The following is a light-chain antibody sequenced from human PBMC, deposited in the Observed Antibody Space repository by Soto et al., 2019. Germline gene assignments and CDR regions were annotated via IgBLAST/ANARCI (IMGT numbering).Light chain of an antibody. J-gene: IGKJ1*01. Sequence: EIVLTQSPATLSLSPGERATLSCRASQSISSFLAWYQQKPGQAPRLLIYGASNRATGIPARFSGSGSGTDFTLTISSLEPEDFAVYYCQQRSNWPITVGQGTRV. CDR3: QQRSNWPIT. V-gene: IGKV3-11*01. CDR1: QSISSF. CDR2: GAS.